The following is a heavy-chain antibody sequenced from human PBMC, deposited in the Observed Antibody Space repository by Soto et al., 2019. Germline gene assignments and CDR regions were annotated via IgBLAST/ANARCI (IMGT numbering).Heavy chain of an antibody. CDR2: INHSGST. D-gene: IGHD3-3*01. V-gene: IGHV4-34*01. CDR3: ARGAFPYYDFWSGYYTSEYNWFDP. Sequence: SETLSLTCAVYGGSFSGYYWSWIRQPPGKGLEWIGEINHSGSTNYNPSLKSRVTISVDTSKNQFSLKLSSVTAADTAVYYCARGAFPYYDFWSGYYTSEYNWFDPWGQGTLVTVSS. CDR1: GGSFSGYY. J-gene: IGHJ5*02.